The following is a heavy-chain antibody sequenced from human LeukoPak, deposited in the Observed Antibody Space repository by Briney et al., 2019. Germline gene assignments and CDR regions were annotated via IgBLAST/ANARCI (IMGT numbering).Heavy chain of an antibody. CDR2: ISSSSSYI. Sequence: GGSLRLSCAASGFTFSSYSMNWVRQAPGKGLEWVSSISSSSSYIYYADSVKGRFTISRDNAKNSLHLQMNSLRAEDTAVYYCARVTVGTGDTNYYYYMDVWGKGTTVTISS. J-gene: IGHJ6*03. V-gene: IGHV3-21*01. D-gene: IGHD1-26*01. CDR3: ARVTVGTGDTNYYYYMDV. CDR1: GFTFSSYS.